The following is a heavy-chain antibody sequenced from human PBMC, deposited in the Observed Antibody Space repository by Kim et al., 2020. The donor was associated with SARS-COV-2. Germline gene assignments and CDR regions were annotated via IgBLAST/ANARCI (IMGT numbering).Heavy chain of an antibody. J-gene: IGHJ6*02. D-gene: IGHD1-7*01. CDR3: AREGYNWNYFGGGWDGMDV. Sequence: ASVKVSCKASGYTFTSYGISWVRQAPGQGLEWMGWISAYNGNTNYAQKLQGRVTMTTDTSTSTAYMELRSLRSDDTAVYYCAREGYNWNYFGGGWDGMDVWGQGTTVTVSS. CDR1: GYTFTSYG. CDR2: ISAYNGNT. V-gene: IGHV1-18*01.